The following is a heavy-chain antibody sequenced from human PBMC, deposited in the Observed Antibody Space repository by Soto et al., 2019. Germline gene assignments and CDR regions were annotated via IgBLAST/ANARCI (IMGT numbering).Heavy chain of an antibody. CDR3: ARDRLQYPDY. CDR2: ISYSGST. D-gene: IGHD4-4*01. Sequence: SETLSLTCTVSGGSISYYYWSWIRQPPGKGLEWIGYISYSGSTNYNASLKSRVTMSVDTSKNQFSLKLSSVTAADTAVYYCARDRLQYPDYWGLGTLVTVSS. CDR1: GGSISYYY. V-gene: IGHV4-59*01. J-gene: IGHJ4*02.